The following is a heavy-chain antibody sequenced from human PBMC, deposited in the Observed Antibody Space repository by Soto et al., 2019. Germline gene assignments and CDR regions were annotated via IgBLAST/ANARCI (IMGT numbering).Heavy chain of an antibody. CDR2: ISAYKGNT. CDR1: VYTFTSYG. V-gene: IGHV1-18*04. J-gene: IGHJ6*02. D-gene: IGHD1-26*01. CDR3: ARDRMALGMDV. Sequence: QVQLVQSGADVKKPGASVKFSCKASVYTFTSYGISWVRQAPGQGLEWMGWISAYKGNTNYAQKLQGRVTMTTDTSTSTGYMELRSLRSDDTAVYYCARDRMALGMDVWGQGTTVTVSS.